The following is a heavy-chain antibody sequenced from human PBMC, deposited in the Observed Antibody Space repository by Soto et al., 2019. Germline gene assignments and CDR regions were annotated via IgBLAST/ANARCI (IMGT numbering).Heavy chain of an antibody. D-gene: IGHD2-2*01. J-gene: IGHJ4*02. V-gene: IGHV2-5*02. Sequence: QITLKESGPTLVKPTQTLTLTCTFSGFSLSTSGVGVGWIRQPPGKALEGLALIYWDDDQRYSPSLKSRLTITKDTSKNQVVLTMTNMDPVDTATYYCAHSPKGYCSSTSCYAFDYWGQGTLVTVSS. CDR2: IYWDDDQ. CDR1: GFSLSTSGVG. CDR3: AHSPKGYCSSTSCYAFDY.